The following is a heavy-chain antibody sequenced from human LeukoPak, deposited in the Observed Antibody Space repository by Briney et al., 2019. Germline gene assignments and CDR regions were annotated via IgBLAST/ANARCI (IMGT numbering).Heavy chain of an antibody. J-gene: IGHJ6*02. CDR2: ISSSGSTI. CDR3: ARTPTYYDFWSGYYDYYYGMDV. D-gene: IGHD3-3*01. V-gene: IGHV3-11*01. Sequence: GGSLRLSCAASGFTFSDYYMSWIRQAPGKGLEWVSYISSSGSTIYYADSVKGRFTISRDNAKISLYLQMNSLRAEDTAVYYCARTPTYYDFWSGYYDYYYGMDVWGQGTTVTVSS. CDR1: GFTFSDYY.